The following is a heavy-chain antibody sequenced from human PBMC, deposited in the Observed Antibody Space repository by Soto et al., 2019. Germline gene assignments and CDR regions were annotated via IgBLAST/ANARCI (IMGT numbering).Heavy chain of an antibody. D-gene: IGHD1-7*01. Sequence: PGGSLRLSCAASGFTFSSYGMHWVRQAPGQGLEWVAVISYDGSNKYYADSVKGRFTISRDNSKNTMYLQMNSLRAEDTAVYYWATMYNWNFEPWFDRWGQGTLVTVAS. J-gene: IGHJ5*02. V-gene: IGHV3-30*03. CDR1: GFTFSSYG. CDR2: ISYDGSNK. CDR3: ATMYNWNFEPWFDR.